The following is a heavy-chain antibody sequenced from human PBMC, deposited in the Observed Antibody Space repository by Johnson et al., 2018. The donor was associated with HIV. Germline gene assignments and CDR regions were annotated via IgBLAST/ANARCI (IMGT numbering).Heavy chain of an antibody. V-gene: IGHV3-11*04. D-gene: IGHD1-26*01. Sequence: QVQLVESGGGLVKPGGSLRLSCAVSGVIFSDYYMSWIRQAPGKGLECLSYITSSGSSVYYADSVKGRFTISRDNAKNSLYLQMNSLRAEDTAVYYCAREGSVGATIFTMFDAFDIWGQGTMVTVSS. CDR1: GVIFSDYY. CDR3: AREGSVGATIFTMFDAFDI. CDR2: ITSSGSSV. J-gene: IGHJ3*02.